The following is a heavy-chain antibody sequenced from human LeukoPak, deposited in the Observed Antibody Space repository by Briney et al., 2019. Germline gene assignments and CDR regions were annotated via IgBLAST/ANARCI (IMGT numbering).Heavy chain of an antibody. J-gene: IGHJ4*02. CDR1: GFTFSSYA. V-gene: IGHV3-64*02. D-gene: IGHD5-12*01. CDR2: ISSNGGST. CDR3: ARGVDSGYDSPTDY. Sequence: PGGSLRLSCAASGFTFSSYAMHWVRQAPGKGLEYVSAISSNGGSTHYADSVKGRFTISRDNSKHTLYLQMGSLGAGDMAVYYCARGVDSGYDSPTDYWGQGTLVTVSS.